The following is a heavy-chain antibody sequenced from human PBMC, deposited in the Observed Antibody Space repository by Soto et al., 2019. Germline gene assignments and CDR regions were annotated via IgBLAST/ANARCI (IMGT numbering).Heavy chain of an antibody. CDR2: IYYSGST. CDR3: ARQLPYYYDSSGYPLPGWFDP. CDR1: GGSISSSSYY. J-gene: IGHJ5*02. D-gene: IGHD3-22*01. Sequence: SETLSLTCTVSGGSISSSSYYWGWIRQPPEKGLEWIGSIYYSGSTYYNPSLKSRVTISVDTSKNQFSLKLSSVTAADTAVYYCARQLPYYYDSSGYPLPGWFDPWGQGTLVTVSS. V-gene: IGHV4-39*01.